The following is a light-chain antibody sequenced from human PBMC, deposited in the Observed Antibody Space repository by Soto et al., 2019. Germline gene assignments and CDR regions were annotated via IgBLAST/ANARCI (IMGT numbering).Light chain of an antibody. CDR1: QSVSSN. CDR2: GAS. J-gene: IGKJ2*02. CDR3: QQYNNWPPLMCT. V-gene: IGKV3-15*01. Sequence: EIVMMQSPATLSVSPGERATLSCRASQSVSSNLAWYQQKPGQAPMLLIYGASTRATGIPARFGGSGSGTEFTLTINSLQSEDFAVYYCQQYNNWPPLMCTFGQGTKVDIK.